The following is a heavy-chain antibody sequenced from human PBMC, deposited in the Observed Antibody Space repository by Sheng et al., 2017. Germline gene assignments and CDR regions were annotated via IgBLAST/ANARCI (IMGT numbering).Heavy chain of an antibody. CDR3: ARMGGDGNYAGWFDP. CDR2: ISSSSSYI. D-gene: IGHD2-21*02. J-gene: IGHJ5*02. CDR1: GFTFSSYS. Sequence: EVQLVESGGGLVKPWGGPVRLSCAASGFTFSSYSMNWVRQAPGKGLEWVSSISSSSSYIYYADSVKGRFTISRDNAKNSLYLQMNSLRAEDTAVYYCARMGGDGNYAGWFDPWGQGTLVTVSS. V-gene: IGHV3-21*01.